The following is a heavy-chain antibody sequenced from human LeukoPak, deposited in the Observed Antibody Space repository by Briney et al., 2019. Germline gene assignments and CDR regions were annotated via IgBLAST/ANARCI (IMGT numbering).Heavy chain of an antibody. CDR1: GFTFSRYW. Sequence: GGPLRLSCADSGFTFSRYWMHWVRQTPGKGLVWVSCISADGSVTRYADSVKGRFTISRDNTKSTLYLQMHSLRAEDTAVYYCATAGGDGSRMGFDPWGQGTLVTVSS. J-gene: IGHJ5*02. CDR3: ATAGGDGSRMGFDP. V-gene: IGHV3-74*01. D-gene: IGHD2-15*01. CDR2: ISADGSVT.